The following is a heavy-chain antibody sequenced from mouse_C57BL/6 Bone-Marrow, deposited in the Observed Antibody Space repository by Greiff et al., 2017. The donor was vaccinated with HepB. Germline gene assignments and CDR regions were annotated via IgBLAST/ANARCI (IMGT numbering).Heavy chain of an antibody. CDR1: GFTFSDYY. CDR2: ISNGGGST. V-gene: IGHV5-12*01. CDR3: ARDHYGSSYGYFDV. J-gene: IGHJ1*03. Sequence: EVMLVESGGGLVQPGGSLKLSCAASGFTFSDYYMYWVRQTPEKRLEWVAYISNGGGSTYYPDTVKGRFTISRDNAKNTMYLQMSRLKSEDTAMYYCARDHYGSSYGYFDVWGTGTTVTVSS. D-gene: IGHD1-1*01.